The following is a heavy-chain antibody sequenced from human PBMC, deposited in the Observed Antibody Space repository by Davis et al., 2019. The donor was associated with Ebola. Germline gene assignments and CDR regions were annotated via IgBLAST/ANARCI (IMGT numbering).Heavy chain of an antibody. CDR2: IYPGDSDT. D-gene: IGHD2-15*01. CDR1: GYSFTSQW. CDR3: ATLGFCTDGSCYRGLDF. Sequence: GESLKISCKGSGYSFTSQWIGWVRQMPGKGLEWMGIIYPGDSDTRYSPSFQGHVPISADKSISTAYLQWSSLKASDTALYYCATLGFCTDGSCYRGLDFWGQGTLVTVSS. V-gene: IGHV5-51*01. J-gene: IGHJ4*02.